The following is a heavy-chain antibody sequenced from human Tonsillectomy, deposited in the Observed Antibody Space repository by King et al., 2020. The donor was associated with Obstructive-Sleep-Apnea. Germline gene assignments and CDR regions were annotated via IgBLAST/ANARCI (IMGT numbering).Heavy chain of an antibody. CDR1: GVSVRITNW. CDR2: IYHSGDT. V-gene: IGHV4-4*02. J-gene: IGHJ4*02. CDR3: ARVDGSHSGEFFDN. D-gene: IGHD3-16*01. Sequence: PLQESGPGLVKPSGTLSLTCAVSGVSVRITNWWSWVRHPPGKGLEWIGEIYHSGDTNYNPSLKSRVTISIDKSKNQFSVRLTSVTAADTAVYYCARVDGSHSGEFFDNWGQGTLVAVSS.